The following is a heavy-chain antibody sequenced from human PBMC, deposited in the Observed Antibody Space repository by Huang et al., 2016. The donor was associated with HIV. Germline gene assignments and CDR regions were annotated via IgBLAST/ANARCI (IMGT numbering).Heavy chain of an antibody. CDR2: ISYGGSNG. D-gene: IGHD2-15*01. V-gene: IGHV3-30*18. CDR1: GFTFNNFG. CDR3: AKESRWYSDLDN. Sequence: QVQLVESGGGVVQPGRSLRLSGVASGFTFNNFGMHWVRQAPGKGLEGVAVISYGGSNGRYSESVKGRFTISRDNPMDTLYLQMNSLRPDDTAVYYCAKESRWYSDLDNWGQGTLVTVSS. J-gene: IGHJ4*02.